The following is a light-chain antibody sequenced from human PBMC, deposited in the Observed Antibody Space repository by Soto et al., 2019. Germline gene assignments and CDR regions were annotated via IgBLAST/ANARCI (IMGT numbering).Light chain of an antibody. V-gene: IGKV3-20*01. CDR2: AAS. CDR1: QSVGRNY. Sequence: EIVLTQFPGTLSLSPGERATLSCRASQSVGRNYVAWYQQKPGQAPRVIIYAASNRASGIPDRFSGSGSGSDFTLTISRLGPEDFAVYYCLQYGTSPWAFGQGTKVEIK. J-gene: IGKJ1*01. CDR3: LQYGTSPWA.